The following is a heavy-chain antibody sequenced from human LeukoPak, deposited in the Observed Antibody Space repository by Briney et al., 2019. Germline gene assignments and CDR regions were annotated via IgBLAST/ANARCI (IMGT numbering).Heavy chain of an antibody. CDR1: GFTFSSYA. J-gene: IGHJ4*02. Sequence: GGSLRLSCAASGFTFSSYAMSWVRQAPGKGLEWVSAISGSGGSTYYADSVKGRFTISRDNSKNTLYLQMNSLRAEDTAVYYCARGEIYGSGSYNSYYFDYWGQGTLVTVSS. D-gene: IGHD3-10*01. V-gene: IGHV3-23*01. CDR2: ISGSGGST. CDR3: ARGEIYGSGSYNSYYFDY.